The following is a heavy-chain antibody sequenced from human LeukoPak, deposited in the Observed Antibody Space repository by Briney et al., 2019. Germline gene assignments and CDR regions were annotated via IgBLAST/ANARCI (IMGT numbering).Heavy chain of an antibody. D-gene: IGHD3-10*01. V-gene: IGHV4-59*11. J-gene: IGHJ6*02. CDR1: GGSISNHY. Sequence: PSETLSLTCTVSGGSISNHYGSWIRQPPEKGLEWIGYIYYSGSTNYNPSLKSRVTISVDTSKSQFSLKLSSVTAADTAVYYCARVPGKNYGMDVWGQGTTVTVSS. CDR3: ARVPGKNYGMDV. CDR2: IYYSGST.